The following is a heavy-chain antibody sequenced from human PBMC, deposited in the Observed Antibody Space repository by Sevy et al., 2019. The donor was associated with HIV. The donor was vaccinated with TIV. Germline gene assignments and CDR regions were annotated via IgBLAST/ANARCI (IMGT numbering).Heavy chain of an antibody. CDR3: AREGYYYRSGTYRPPNYYGMDV. V-gene: IGHV1-18*01. CDR1: GYTFSSYG. J-gene: IGHJ6*02. D-gene: IGHD3-10*01. CDR2: ISDYNGYT. Sequence: ASVKVSCKASGYTFSSYGISWVRQAPGQGLEWMGWISDYNGYTNYAHTFQGRVTMSTETSTRTAYMELRSLRSDETAVYFCAREGYYYRSGTYRPPNYYGMDVWGQGTAVTVSS.